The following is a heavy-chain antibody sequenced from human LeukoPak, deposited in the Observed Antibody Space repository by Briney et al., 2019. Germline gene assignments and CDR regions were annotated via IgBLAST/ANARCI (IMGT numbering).Heavy chain of an antibody. D-gene: IGHD6-19*01. CDR3: VREGAVAGMIPLDY. V-gene: IGHV4-34*01. Sequence: PSETLSLTCAVYGGSFSDYYWSWIRQPPGKGLEWIGEINHSGNTNYNPSLKSRVTISVDTSKNQFSLNLRSVTAADTAVYYCVREGAVAGMIPLDYWGQGTLVTVSS. J-gene: IGHJ4*02. CDR2: INHSGNT. CDR1: GGSFSDYY.